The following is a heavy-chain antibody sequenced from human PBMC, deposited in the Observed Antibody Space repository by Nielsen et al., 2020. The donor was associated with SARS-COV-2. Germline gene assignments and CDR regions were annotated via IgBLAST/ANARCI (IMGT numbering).Heavy chain of an antibody. J-gene: IGHJ4*02. CDR3: AKISGSQRHYFDF. CDR2: ISSSSRYT. Sequence: GGSLRLSCAASGFTFSDSYMSWIRQAPGKGLEWLSYISSSSRYTNYADSVKGRFTISRDNSKNTLYLQLNSLRAEDTAVFYCAKISGSQRHYFDFWGQGALVTVPS. V-gene: IGHV3-11*03. D-gene: IGHD1-26*01. CDR1: GFTFSDSY.